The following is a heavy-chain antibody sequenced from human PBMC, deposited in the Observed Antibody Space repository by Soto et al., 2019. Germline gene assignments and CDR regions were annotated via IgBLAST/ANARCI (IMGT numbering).Heavy chain of an antibody. CDR2: IYYSGST. Sequence: QLQLQESGPGLVKPSETLSLTCTVSGGSISSSSYYWGWIRQPPGKGLEWIGSIYYSGSTYYNPSLKSRVTISVDTSKNQFSLKLSSVTAADTAVYYCARPLEWSGWFDPWGQGTLVTVSS. CDR1: GGSISSSSYY. J-gene: IGHJ5*02. V-gene: IGHV4-39*01. D-gene: IGHD3-3*01. CDR3: ARPLEWSGWFDP.